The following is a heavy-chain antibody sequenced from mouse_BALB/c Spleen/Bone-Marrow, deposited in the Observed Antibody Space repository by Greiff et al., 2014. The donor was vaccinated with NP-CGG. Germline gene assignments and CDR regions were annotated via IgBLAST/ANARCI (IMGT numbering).Heavy chain of an antibody. CDR3: ASYVYGYYFDY. Sequence: EVKLMESGAELVKPGASVKLSCTASGFNIKDTYMHWVKQRPEQGLEWIGRIDPANVNTKYDPKFQGKATITADTSSNTAYLQLSSLTSGDTAVYYCASYVYGYYFDYWGQGTTLTVSS. CDR2: IDPANVNT. J-gene: IGHJ2*01. D-gene: IGHD1-1*01. V-gene: IGHV14-3*02. CDR1: GFNIKDTY.